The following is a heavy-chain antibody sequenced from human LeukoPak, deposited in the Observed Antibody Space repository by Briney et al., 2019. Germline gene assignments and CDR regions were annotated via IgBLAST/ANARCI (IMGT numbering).Heavy chain of an antibody. CDR1: GFTFSSFD. V-gene: IGHV3-13*01. CDR3: ARGPPRGKYYYMDV. Sequence: GGSLRLSCAASGFTFSSFDMLWVRQPTGQGLEWVSTIGTASDTYYPGSVEGRFTLSRDNAKNSLYLQMNSLTAGHTTVYYCARGPPRGKYYYMDVWGKGTTVTVSS. D-gene: IGHD1-1*01. CDR2: IGTASDT. J-gene: IGHJ6*03.